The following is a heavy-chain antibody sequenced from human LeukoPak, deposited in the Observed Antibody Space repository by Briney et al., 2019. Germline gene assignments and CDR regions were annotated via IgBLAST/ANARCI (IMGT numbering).Heavy chain of an antibody. Sequence: PSETLSLPCSVSGGSINTYYWSWLRQPPGKGLEWIGYIYYSGSTNYNPSLKSRVTMSVDTSKSQISLNLTSVDAADTAVYYCAGYTSGRFFFDFWGQGALVTVSS. CDR2: IYYSGST. J-gene: IGHJ4*02. V-gene: IGHV4-59*01. D-gene: IGHD3-10*01. CDR1: GGSINTYY. CDR3: AGYTSGRFFFDF.